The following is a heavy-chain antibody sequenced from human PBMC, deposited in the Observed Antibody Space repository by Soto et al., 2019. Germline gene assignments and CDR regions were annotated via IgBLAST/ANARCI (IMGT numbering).Heavy chain of an antibody. J-gene: IGHJ3*02. V-gene: IGHV4-59*01. CDR2: IYYSGST. Sequence: PSETLSLTCTVSGGSISSYYWIRIRQPPGKGLEWIGYIYYSGSTNYNPSLKSRVTISVDTSKNQFSLKLSSVTAADTAVYYCARDCSGGSCEDAFDIWGQGTMVTV. CDR3: ARDCSGGSCEDAFDI. CDR1: GGSISSYY. D-gene: IGHD2-15*01.